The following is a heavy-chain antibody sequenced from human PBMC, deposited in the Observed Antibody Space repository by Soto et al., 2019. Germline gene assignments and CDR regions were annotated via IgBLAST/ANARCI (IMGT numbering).Heavy chain of an antibody. D-gene: IGHD3-22*01. CDR1: GFTFSRDG. CDR3: AKDESTGYVELY. CDR2: ISGGGDST. J-gene: IGHJ4*02. Sequence: GGSLRLSCAASGFTFSRDGMNWVRQAPGKGLEWISTISGGGDSTYYADSVRGRFTVSRDDSKNTVYLQMNSLRVEDTALYYCAKDESTGYVELYWGLGTLVTVSS. V-gene: IGHV3-23*01.